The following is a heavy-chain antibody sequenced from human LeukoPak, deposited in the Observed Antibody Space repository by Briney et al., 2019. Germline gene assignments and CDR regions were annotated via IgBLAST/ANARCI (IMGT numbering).Heavy chain of an antibody. V-gene: IGHV3-74*03. Sequence: GGSLRLSCAASGFTFSSYYMPWVRQAPGKGRVWVSRTDYDGSTTLYADSVKGRFTISRDNAKNTLDLQMNSLRAEDTAVYYCARGWFGSRNMDVWGQGTTVTVSS. CDR2: TDYDGSTT. D-gene: IGHD3-10*01. J-gene: IGHJ6*02. CDR3: ARGWFGSRNMDV. CDR1: GFTFSSYY.